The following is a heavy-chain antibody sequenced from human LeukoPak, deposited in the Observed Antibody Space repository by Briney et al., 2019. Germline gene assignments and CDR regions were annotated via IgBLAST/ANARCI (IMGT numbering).Heavy chain of an antibody. CDR1: GFTCSPCG. J-gene: IGHJ4*02. V-gene: IGHV3-23*01. D-gene: IGHD2-15*01. Sequence: PGGSLRLSFAASGFTCSPCGMTWVRQAPGKGLEWVAAISSSGDSTAHADSVKGRFTISRDNSKNTVFLQMNSLRAEDTAVYYCAKDRLGGRFSTDWGQGSLVTVSS. CDR2: ISSSGDST. CDR3: AKDRLGGRFSTD.